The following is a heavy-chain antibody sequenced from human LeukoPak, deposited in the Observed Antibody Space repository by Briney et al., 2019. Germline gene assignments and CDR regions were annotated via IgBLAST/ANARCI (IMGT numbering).Heavy chain of an antibody. V-gene: IGHV4-59*08. CDR3: ARRRRRRMVPTVTPDDAFDI. Sequence: PSETLSLTCTVSGGSISSYYWSWIRQPPGKGLEWIGYIYYSGSTNYNPSLKSRVTISVDTSKNQFSLKLSSVTAADTAVYYCARRRRRRMVPTVTPDDAFDIWGQGTMVTVSS. CDR1: GGSISSYY. J-gene: IGHJ3*02. D-gene: IGHD4-17*01. CDR2: IYYSGST.